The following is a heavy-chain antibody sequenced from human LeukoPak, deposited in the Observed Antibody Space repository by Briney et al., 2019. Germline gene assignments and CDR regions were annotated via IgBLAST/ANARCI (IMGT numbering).Heavy chain of an antibody. Sequence: PGGSLTLSCAASGFTFSSYAMSWVRQAPGKGLEWVSAISGSGGSTYYADSVKGRFTISRDNSKNTLYLQINSLRAEDTAVYYCAKAPGAVVPAARDYWGQGTLVTVSS. V-gene: IGHV3-23*01. CDR3: AKAPGAVVPAARDY. D-gene: IGHD2-2*01. CDR1: GFTFSSYA. CDR2: ISGSGGST. J-gene: IGHJ4*02.